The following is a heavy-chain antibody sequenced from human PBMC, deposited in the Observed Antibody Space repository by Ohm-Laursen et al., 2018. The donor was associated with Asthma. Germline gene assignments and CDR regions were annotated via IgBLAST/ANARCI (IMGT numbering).Heavy chain of an antibody. Sequence: SSVKASCKASGGTFSSYAISWVRQAPGQGLEWMGGIIPIFGIANYAQKFQGRVTITADKSTSTAYMELSSLRSEDTAVYYCARAGNDYIWGSYTDYWGQGTLVTVSS. CDR1: GGTFSSYA. D-gene: IGHD3-16*01. CDR3: ARAGNDYIWGSYTDY. V-gene: IGHV1-69*17. CDR2: IIPIFGIA. J-gene: IGHJ4*02.